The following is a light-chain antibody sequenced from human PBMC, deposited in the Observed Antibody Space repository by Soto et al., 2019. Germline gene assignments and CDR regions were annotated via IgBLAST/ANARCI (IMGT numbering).Light chain of an antibody. V-gene: IGKV3-20*01. J-gene: IGKJ2*01. CDR3: QQYGRSPGT. Sequence: IVLTQSPGTLSLSPGERATLSCRASQSVRSSYLAWYQQKPGQAPRLLIYGASSRATGIPDRFSGSGSGTDFTLTISRLEPEDFAVYYWQQYGRSPGTFGQGTKLEIK. CDR2: GAS. CDR1: QSVRSSY.